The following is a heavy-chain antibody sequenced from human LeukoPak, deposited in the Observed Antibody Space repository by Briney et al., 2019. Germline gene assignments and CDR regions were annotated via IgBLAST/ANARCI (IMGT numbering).Heavy chain of an antibody. CDR3: VADPRSSYDQGGY. V-gene: IGHV3-23*01. Sequence: PGGALRLSCAASGFTFSSYAMSWVRQAPGKGLEWVAGISGGGDVTYYADSVRGHFTISKDIPKNTLHLQMNSLSAEDTAVYYCVADPRSSYDQGGYWGQGALVTVSS. CDR1: GFTFSSYA. CDR2: ISGGGDVT. D-gene: IGHD3-10*01. J-gene: IGHJ4*02.